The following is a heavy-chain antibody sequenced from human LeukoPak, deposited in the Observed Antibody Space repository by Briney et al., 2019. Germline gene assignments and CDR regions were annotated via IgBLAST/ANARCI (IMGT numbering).Heavy chain of an antibody. J-gene: IGHJ4*02. D-gene: IGHD3-10*01. Sequence: GGSLRLSCAASGFTFSSYGMHWVRQAPGKGLEWVAVISYDGSNKYYADPVKGRLTISRDNSKNTLYLQMNSLRVEDTAVYYCAKDVRALNNYGSGSSGFYWGQGTLVTVSS. CDR2: ISYDGSNK. V-gene: IGHV3-30*18. CDR1: GFTFSSYG. CDR3: AKDVRALNNYGSGSSGFY.